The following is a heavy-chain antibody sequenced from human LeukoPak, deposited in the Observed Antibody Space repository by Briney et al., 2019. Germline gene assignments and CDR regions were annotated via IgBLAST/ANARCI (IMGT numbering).Heavy chain of an antibody. J-gene: IGHJ4*02. CDR1: GFTFSSYG. CDR3: AKGGEICSGGSCSPGY. V-gene: IGHV3-30*18. D-gene: IGHD2-15*01. CDR2: LSSDGSNK. Sequence: GGSLRLSCAASGFTFSSYGMHWVRQAPGKGLEWVAVLSSDGSNKYYTDSVKGRFTISRDNSKDTLYLQMNSLRVEDTALYYCAKGGEICSGGSCSPGYWGQGTLVTVSS.